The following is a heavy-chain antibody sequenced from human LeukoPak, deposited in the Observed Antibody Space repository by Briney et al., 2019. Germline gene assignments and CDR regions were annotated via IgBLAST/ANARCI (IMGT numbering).Heavy chain of an antibody. J-gene: IGHJ5*02. CDR1: GYTFTSYD. CDR3: ARDGEYYDFWSGYYTRRGYNWFDP. Sequence: ASVKVSCKASGYTFTSYDINWVRQATGQGLEWMGWMNPNSGNTGYAQKFQGRVTMTRNTSISTAYMELRSLRSDDTAVYYCARDGEYYDFWSGYYTRRGYNWFDPWGQGTLVTVSS. CDR2: MNPNSGNT. V-gene: IGHV1-8*01. D-gene: IGHD3-3*01.